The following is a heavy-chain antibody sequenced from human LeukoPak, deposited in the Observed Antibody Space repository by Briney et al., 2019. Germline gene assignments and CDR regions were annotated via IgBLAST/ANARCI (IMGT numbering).Heavy chain of an antibody. V-gene: IGHV3-30-3*01. CDR2: ISYDGSNK. Sequence: QPGRSLRLSCAASGFTFSSYAMHWVRQAPGKGLEWVAVISYDGSNKYYADSVKGRFTISRDNAKNSLYLQMNSLRDEDTALYYCARVPYSTGAFDYWGQGTLVTVSS. CDR1: GFTFSSYA. D-gene: IGHD6-19*01. J-gene: IGHJ4*02. CDR3: ARVPYSTGAFDY.